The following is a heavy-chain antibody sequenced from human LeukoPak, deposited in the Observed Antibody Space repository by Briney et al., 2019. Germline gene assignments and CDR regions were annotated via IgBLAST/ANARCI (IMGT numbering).Heavy chain of an antibody. D-gene: IGHD3-22*01. V-gene: IGHV4-39*02. CDR2: IYYSGST. J-gene: IGHJ3*02. CDR3: AREPGYYYDSSGETDAFDI. CDR1: GGSISSSSYY. Sequence: SETLSLTCTVSGGSISSSSYYWGWIRQPPGKGLEWIGSIYYSGSTYYNPSLKSRVTISVDTSKNQFSLKLSSVTAADTAVYYCAREPGYYYDSSGETDAFDIWGQGTMVTVSS.